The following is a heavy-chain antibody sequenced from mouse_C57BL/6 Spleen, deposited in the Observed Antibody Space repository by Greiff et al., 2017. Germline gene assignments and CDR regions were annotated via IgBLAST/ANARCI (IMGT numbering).Heavy chain of an antibody. D-gene: IGHD1-1*01. CDR2: IHPSDSDT. CDR3: APHYYGSSYWFAY. J-gene: IGHJ3*01. Sequence: QVQLQQPGAELVKPGASVKVSCKASGYTFTSYWMHWVKQRPGQGLEWIGRIHPSDSDTNYNQKFKGKATLTVDKSSSKAYMQLSSLTSEDSAVYYCAPHYYGSSYWFAYWGQGTLVTVSA. CDR1: GYTFTSYW. V-gene: IGHV1-74*01.